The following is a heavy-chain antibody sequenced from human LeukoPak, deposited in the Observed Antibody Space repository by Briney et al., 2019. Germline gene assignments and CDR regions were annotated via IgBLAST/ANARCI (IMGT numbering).Heavy chain of an antibody. J-gene: IGHJ5*02. CDR1: GGSFSGYC. CDR3: ARGLSHCSGGSCYLTWFDP. V-gene: IGHV4-34*01. D-gene: IGHD2-15*01. Sequence: SETLSLTCAVYGGSFSGYCWSWIRQPPGKGLEWIGEINHSGSTNYNPSLKSRVTISVDTSKNQFSLKLSSVTAADTAVYYCARGLSHCSGGSCYLTWFDPWGQGTLVTVSS. CDR2: INHSGST.